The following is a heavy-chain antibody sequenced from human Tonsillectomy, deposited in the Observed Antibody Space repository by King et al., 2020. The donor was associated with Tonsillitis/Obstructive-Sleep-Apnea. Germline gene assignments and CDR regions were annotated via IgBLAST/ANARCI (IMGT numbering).Heavy chain of an antibody. D-gene: IGHD3-3*01. Sequence: ISCVRQAPGKVLEWVVNIDQDGSEKFYVDSVKGRFTISRDNAKNSLYLQMYILRAEDTAVYFCTTFWCGYFEYWGQGTLVNVSS. J-gene: IGHJ4*02. CDR3: TTFWCGYFEY. CDR2: IDQDGSEK. V-gene: IGHV3-7*01.